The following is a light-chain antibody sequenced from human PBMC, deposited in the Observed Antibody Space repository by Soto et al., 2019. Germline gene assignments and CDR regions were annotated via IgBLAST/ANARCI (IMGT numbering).Light chain of an antibody. J-gene: IGKJ5*01. CDR3: QQYYHWPIT. Sequence: EVVLTQSPAALSLSPGERATLSCRASQSLTSYLAWYQQKPGQAPRLLIYGASARATGIPARFAGSGSGTEFTLTINSLQSEDFAVYFCQQYYHWPITFGQGTRLEI. CDR1: QSLTSY. V-gene: IGKV3-15*01. CDR2: GAS.